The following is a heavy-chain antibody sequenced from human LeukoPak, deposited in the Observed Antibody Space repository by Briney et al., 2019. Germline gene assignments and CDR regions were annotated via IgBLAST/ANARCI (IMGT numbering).Heavy chain of an antibody. V-gene: IGHV4-39*01. CDR1: GGSISSSSYY. J-gene: IGHJ4*02. Sequence: SETLSLTCTVSGGSISSSSYYWGWIRQPPGTGLEWIGSIYYSGSSYYNPSLKSRVTISVDTSKNQFSLKLSSVTAADTAVYYCARNPSSNYFDYWGQGTLVTVSS. D-gene: IGHD1-14*01. CDR3: ARNPSSNYFDY. CDR2: IYYSGSS.